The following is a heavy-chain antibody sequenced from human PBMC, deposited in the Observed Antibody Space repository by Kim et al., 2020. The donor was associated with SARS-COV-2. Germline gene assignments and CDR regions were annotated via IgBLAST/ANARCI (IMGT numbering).Heavy chain of an antibody. D-gene: IGHD3-10*01. J-gene: IGHJ6*02. CDR2: IWYDGSNK. CDR3: ARSLRGVIINYYYYGMDV. V-gene: IGHV3-33*08. Sequence: GGSLRLSCAASGFTFSSYGMHWVRQAPGKGLEWVAVIWYDGSNKYYADSVKGRFTISRDNSKNTLYLQMNSLRAEDTAVYYCARSLRGVIINYYYYGMDVWGQGTTVTVSS. CDR1: GFTFSSYG.